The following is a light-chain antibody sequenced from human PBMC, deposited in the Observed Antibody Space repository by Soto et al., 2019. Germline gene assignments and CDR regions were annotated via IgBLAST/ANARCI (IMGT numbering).Light chain of an antibody. CDR1: QSVSSN. CDR2: GAS. J-gene: IGKJ1*01. V-gene: IGKV3-15*01. Sequence: EIVMTQSPATLSVSPGERATLSCRASQSVSSNLAWNQQKPGQAPRLLIYGASTRATGIPARFSGSGSGTEFTLTISSLQSEDFAVYYCQQYNNWPRTFGQGIKVEIK. CDR3: QQYNNWPRT.